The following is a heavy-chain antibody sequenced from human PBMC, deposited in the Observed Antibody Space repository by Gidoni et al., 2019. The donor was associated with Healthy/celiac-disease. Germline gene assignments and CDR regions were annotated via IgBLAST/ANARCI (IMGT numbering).Heavy chain of an antibody. CDR1: GYTFTSYD. CDR2: MNPNSGNT. Sequence: QVQLVQSGAEVKKPGASVKVSCKASGYTFTSYDINWLRQATGQGLEWMGWMNPNSGNTGYAQKFQGRVTMTRNTSISTAYMELSSLRSEDTAVYYCARQIPLASGSYFAFDIWGQGTMVTVSS. V-gene: IGHV1-8*01. J-gene: IGHJ3*02. D-gene: IGHD1-26*01. CDR3: ARQIPLASGSYFAFDI.